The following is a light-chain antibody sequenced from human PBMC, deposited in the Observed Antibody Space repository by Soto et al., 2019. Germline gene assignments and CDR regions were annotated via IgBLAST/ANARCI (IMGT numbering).Light chain of an antibody. V-gene: IGKV1-39*01. Sequence: DIQMTQSPSSLSASLGDRVTITCRARQNINNHLNWYQQRPGKAPQVLIWAASSLQRGVPSRFTGSGSGTDFTLTINSLQREDFATYYCQQSSSTPLTFGGGTKVEIK. CDR3: QQSSSTPLT. J-gene: IGKJ4*01. CDR1: QNINNH. CDR2: AAS.